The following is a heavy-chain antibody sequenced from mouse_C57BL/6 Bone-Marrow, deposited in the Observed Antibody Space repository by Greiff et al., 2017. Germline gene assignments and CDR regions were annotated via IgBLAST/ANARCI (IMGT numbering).Heavy chain of an antibody. Sequence: VQLQQSGPELVKPGASVKISCKASGYSFTGYYMNWVKQSPEKSLEWIGEINPSTGGTTYNQKFKAKATLTVDKSYSTAYMQLKSLTSEDSAVYYSARGGSSYDPYWYFDIWGTGTTVTVSS. CDR1: GYSFTGYY. CDR3: ARGGSSYDPYWYFDI. V-gene: IGHV1-42*01. CDR2: INPSTGGT. D-gene: IGHD1-1*01. J-gene: IGHJ1*03.